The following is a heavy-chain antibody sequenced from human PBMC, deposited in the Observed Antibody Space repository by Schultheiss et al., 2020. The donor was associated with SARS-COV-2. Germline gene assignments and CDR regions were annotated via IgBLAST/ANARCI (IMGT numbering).Heavy chain of an antibody. CDR1: GGTFSSYA. D-gene: IGHD4-17*01. J-gene: IGHJ4*02. Sequence: SVKVSCKASGGTFSSYAISWVRQAPGQGLEWMGGIIPIFGTANYAQKFQGRVTITADKSTSTAYMELSSLRSEDTAVYYCARDGDDYGDYGADYWGQGTLVTVSS. CDR2: IIPIFGTA. CDR3: ARDGDDYGDYGADY. V-gene: IGHV1-69*06.